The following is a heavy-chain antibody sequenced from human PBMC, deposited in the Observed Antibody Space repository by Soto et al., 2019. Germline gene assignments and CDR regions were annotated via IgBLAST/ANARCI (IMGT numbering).Heavy chain of an antibody. CDR1: GGSISSGDYY. CDR2: FSYSGST. J-gene: IGHJ5*02. D-gene: IGHD3-16*01. V-gene: IGHV4-30-4*01. CDR3: ARRHWGNWFDP. Sequence: TSETLSLTCTVSGGSISSGDYYWSWIRQPPGKGLEWIGYFSYSGSTYYNPSLKSRITISVDTSKNQFSPKLSSVTAADTAVYYCARRHWGNWFDPWGQGTLVTVSS.